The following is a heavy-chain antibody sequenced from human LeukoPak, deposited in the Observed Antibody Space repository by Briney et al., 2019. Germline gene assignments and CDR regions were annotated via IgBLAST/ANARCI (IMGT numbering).Heavy chain of an antibody. CDR1: GDSISNYY. CDR3: ARERLGFRVDV. CDR2: INTSGNT. V-gene: IGHV4-4*07. J-gene: IGHJ6*04. Sequence: SETLSLTCTVSGDSISNYYWTWIRQSAGKGLQWIGRINTSGNTNYNPYLKSRVTMSLDTSKDQFSLNLSSVTAADTAVYYCARERLGFRVDVWGKGTTVTVSS. D-gene: IGHD3-10*01.